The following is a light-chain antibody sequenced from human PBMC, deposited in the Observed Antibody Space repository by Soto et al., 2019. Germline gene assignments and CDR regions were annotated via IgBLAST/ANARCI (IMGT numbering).Light chain of an antibody. V-gene: IGLV2-11*01. Sequence: QSALAQPRSVSGSPGQSVTISCTGTSSDVGGYNYVSRYQQHPGKAPKLMIYDVSKRPSGVPDRFSGSKSGNTASLTISGLQAEDEADYYCCSYAGGYTLGVFGGGTKLTVL. CDR2: DVS. CDR1: SSDVGGYNY. J-gene: IGLJ2*01. CDR3: CSYAGGYTLGV.